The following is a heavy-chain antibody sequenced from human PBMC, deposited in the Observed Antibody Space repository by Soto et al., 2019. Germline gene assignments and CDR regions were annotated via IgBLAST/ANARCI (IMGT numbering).Heavy chain of an antibody. CDR3: ARSPAPYYYDSSGYPHESLDAFDI. Sequence: GESLKISCKGSGYSFTSYWIGWVRQMPGKGLEWMGIIYPGDSDTRYSPSFQGQVTISADKSISTAYLQWSSLKASDTAMYYCARSPAPYYYDSSGYPHESLDAFDIWRQGTMVTVSS. V-gene: IGHV5-51*01. CDR2: IYPGDSDT. D-gene: IGHD3-22*01. J-gene: IGHJ3*02. CDR1: GYSFTSYW.